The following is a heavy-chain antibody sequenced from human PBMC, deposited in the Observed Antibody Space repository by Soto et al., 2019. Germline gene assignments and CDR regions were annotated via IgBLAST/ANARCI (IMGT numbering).Heavy chain of an antibody. Sequence: PSETLSLTCTVSGGSISSYYWSWIRQPPGKGLEWIGYVYYSGSTNYNPSLKSRVTISVDTSKNQFSLKLSSVTAADTAVYYCAGSITVIRSWGQGIRVTVSS. J-gene: IGHJ4*02. CDR2: VYYSGST. V-gene: IGHV4-59*01. CDR3: AGSITVIRS. D-gene: IGHD3-22*01. CDR1: GGSISSYY.